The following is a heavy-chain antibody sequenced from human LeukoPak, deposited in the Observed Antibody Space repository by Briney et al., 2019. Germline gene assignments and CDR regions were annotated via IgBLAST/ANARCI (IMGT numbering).Heavy chain of an antibody. V-gene: IGHV5-10-1*01. Sequence: GESLKISCKGSGYSFATYWIGWVRQMPGKGLEWMGRIDPSDSHTNYSPSFQGHVTISADKPISTAYLQWSSLKASDTAVYYCVRPGPSGSYAYWGPGTLVIVSS. D-gene: IGHD1-26*01. CDR2: IDPSDSHT. J-gene: IGHJ4*02. CDR1: GYSFATYW. CDR3: VRPGPSGSYAY.